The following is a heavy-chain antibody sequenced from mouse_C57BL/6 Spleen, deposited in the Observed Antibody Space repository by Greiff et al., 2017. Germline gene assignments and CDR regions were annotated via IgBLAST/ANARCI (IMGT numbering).Heavy chain of an antibody. CDR2: IRSKSNNYAT. CDR1: GFSFNTYA. CDR3: VRHETHDYDGAPYYYAMDY. J-gene: IGHJ4*01. Sequence: VQLKESGGGLVQPKGSLKLSCAASGFSFNTYAMNWVRQAPGKGLEWVARIRSKSNNYATYYADSVKDRFTISRDDSESMLYLQMNNLKTEDTAMYYFVRHETHDYDGAPYYYAMDYWGQGTSVTVSS. V-gene: IGHV10-1*01. D-gene: IGHD2-4*01.